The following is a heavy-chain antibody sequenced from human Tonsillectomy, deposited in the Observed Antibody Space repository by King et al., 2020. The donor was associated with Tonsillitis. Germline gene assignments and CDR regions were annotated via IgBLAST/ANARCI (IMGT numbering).Heavy chain of an antibody. CDR1: GGTFNSAA. Sequence: LQLVQSGAEVKKPGSSVKVSCKASGGTFNSAAISWVRQAPGQGLEWMGGFIPLTGTAHYAQKFQGRVTLSADEKTSAAYMELRSLRSQDTAVYYCATDEGSGVVYDAFDIWGQGTMVTVSS. CDR2: FIPLTGTA. CDR3: ATDEGSGVVYDAFDI. V-gene: IGHV1-69*19. J-gene: IGHJ3*02. D-gene: IGHD3-3*01.